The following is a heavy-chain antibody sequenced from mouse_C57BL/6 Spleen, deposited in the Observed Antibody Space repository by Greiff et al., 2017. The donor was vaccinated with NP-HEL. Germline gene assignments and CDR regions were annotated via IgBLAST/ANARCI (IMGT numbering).Heavy chain of an antibody. J-gene: IGHJ4*01. CDR1: GYTFTSYW. D-gene: IGHD2-10*01. Sequence: QVQLKQPGAELVKPGASVKMSCKASGYTFTSYWITWVKQRPGQGLEWIGDIYPGSGSTNYNEKFKSKATLTVDTSSSTAYMQLSSLTSEDSAVYYCARHPYYGNDYAMDYWGQGTSVTVSS. CDR3: ARHPYYGNDYAMDY. CDR2: IYPGSGST. V-gene: IGHV1-55*01.